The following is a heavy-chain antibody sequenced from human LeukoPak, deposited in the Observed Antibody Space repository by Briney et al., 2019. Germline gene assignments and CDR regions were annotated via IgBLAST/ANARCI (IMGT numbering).Heavy chain of an antibody. Sequence: GGSLRLSCGASGFSFGNYAMSWVRQAPGKWLEWVSGINDSGSTRFYVDSVKGRFTSSRDNPKNTLYLQMNGLRVEDTAVYYCAKDMQTWPRFPDYWGQGTLVTVSS. J-gene: IGHJ4*02. CDR2: INDSGSTR. CDR3: AKDMQTWPRFPDY. D-gene: IGHD5-12*01. V-gene: IGHV3-23*01. CDR1: GFSFGNYA.